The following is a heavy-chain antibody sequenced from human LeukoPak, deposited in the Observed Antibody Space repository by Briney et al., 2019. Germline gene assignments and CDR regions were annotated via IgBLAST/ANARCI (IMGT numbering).Heavy chain of an antibody. J-gene: IGHJ4*02. CDR1: GGSFSGYY. V-gene: IGHV4-34*01. CDR2: INYSRST. Sequence: SETLSLTCAVYGGSFSGYYWSWIRQPPGKGLEWIGEINYSRSTNYNPSLKSRVTISVDTSKNQFSLKLSSVTAADTAVYYCARMFGELPYCFDYWGQGTLVTVSS. CDR3: ARMFGELPYCFDY. D-gene: IGHD3-10*02.